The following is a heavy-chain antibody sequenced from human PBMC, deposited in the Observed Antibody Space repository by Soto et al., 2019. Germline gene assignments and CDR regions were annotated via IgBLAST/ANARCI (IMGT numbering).Heavy chain of an antibody. Sequence: SVKVSCKASGGTFSSYAISWVRQAPGQGLEWMGGIIPIFGTANYAQKFQGRVTITADESTSTAYMELSSLRSEDTAVYYCAGDAITMIVVVTDYYYYGMDVWGQGTTVTVSS. J-gene: IGHJ6*02. CDR3: AGDAITMIVVVTDYYYYGMDV. V-gene: IGHV1-69*13. CDR2: IIPIFGTA. D-gene: IGHD3-22*01. CDR1: GGTFSSYA.